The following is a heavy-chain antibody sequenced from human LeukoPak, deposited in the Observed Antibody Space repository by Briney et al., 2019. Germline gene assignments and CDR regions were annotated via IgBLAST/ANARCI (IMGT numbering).Heavy chain of an antibody. D-gene: IGHD3-10*01. CDR2: ISGSGGTT. V-gene: IGHV3-23*01. J-gene: IGHJ5*02. Sequence: GGSLRLSCAASGFTFNTYAMSWVRQAPGKGLEWVSGISGSGGTTYYADSVKGRFTITRDNTRNSLFLQMYSLRAEDTAVYYCAKDFSVGVTMIRGPFDPWGQGTLVTVSS. CDR1: GFTFNTYA. CDR3: AKDFSVGVTMIRGPFDP.